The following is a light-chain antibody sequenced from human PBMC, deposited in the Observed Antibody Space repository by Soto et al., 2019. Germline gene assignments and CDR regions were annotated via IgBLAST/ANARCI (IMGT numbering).Light chain of an antibody. CDR1: PDHSNF. Sequence: DVQLTQSPSLLSASIKDIVLISCRVGPDHSNFLAWYQQKPGKAPKLLLYEASTVQSGVPSRFSGSGSGTESSLTICGLLPEDFAAYHCQELYSVPCTFGEGTRLEIK. V-gene: IGKV1-9*01. CDR3: QELYSVPCT. J-gene: IGKJ5*01. CDR2: EAS.